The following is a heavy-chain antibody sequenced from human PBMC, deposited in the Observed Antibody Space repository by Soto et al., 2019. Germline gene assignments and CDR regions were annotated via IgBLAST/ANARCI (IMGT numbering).Heavy chain of an antibody. D-gene: IGHD3-10*01. CDR2: IYYSGRT. V-gene: IGHV4-31*03. J-gene: IGHJ4*02. Sequence: PSETLSLTCTVSGGSISSGGYYWSWIRQHPGKGLEWIGYIYYSGRTYYKPSLKSRVTISVDTSKNQFSLKLSSVTAADTAVYYCASLAVRGVIGFFDYWGQGTLVTVSS. CDR1: GGSISSGGYY. CDR3: ASLAVRGVIGFFDY.